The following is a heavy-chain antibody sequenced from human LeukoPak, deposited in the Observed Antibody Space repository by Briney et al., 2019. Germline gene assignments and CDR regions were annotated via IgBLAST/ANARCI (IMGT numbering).Heavy chain of an antibody. CDR3: ASEGGRQQLSWFDP. J-gene: IGHJ5*02. CDR2: IYHSGST. Sequence: SETLSLTCAVSGYSISSGYYWGWIRQPPGKGLEWIGSIYHSGSTYYNPSLKSRVTISVDTSKNQFSLKLSSVTAADTAVYYFASEGGRQQLSWFDPWGQGTLVTVSS. V-gene: IGHV4-38-2*01. CDR1: GYSISSGYY. D-gene: IGHD5-18*01.